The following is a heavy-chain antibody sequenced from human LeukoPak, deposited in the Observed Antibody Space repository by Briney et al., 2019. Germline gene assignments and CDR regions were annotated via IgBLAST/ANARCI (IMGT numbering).Heavy chain of an antibody. Sequence: PGGSLRLSCAASGFTFSSYAMSWVRPAPGKGLEWVSAISGSGGSTYYADSVKGRFTISRDNSKNTLYLQMNSLRAEDTAVYYCAKGALSTDCSSTSCYEGGFDYWGQRTLVTVSS. V-gene: IGHV3-23*01. D-gene: IGHD2-2*01. J-gene: IGHJ4*02. CDR2: ISGSGGST. CDR1: GFTFSSYA. CDR3: AKGALSTDCSSTSCYEGGFDY.